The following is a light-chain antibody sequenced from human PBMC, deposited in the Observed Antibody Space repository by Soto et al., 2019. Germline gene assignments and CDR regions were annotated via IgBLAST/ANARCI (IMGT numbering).Light chain of an antibody. V-gene: IGKV1-5*03. CDR1: QSINRW. Sequence: DIQMTQSPSTLSASVGDRVTITCRASQSINRWLAWYQQKPGKAPKLPIYKASSLESGVPSRFSGGGIGTEFSLSISSLQPDDFATYYCQQYSTYPYIFGQGTKVEIK. J-gene: IGKJ2*01. CDR3: QQYSTYPYI. CDR2: KAS.